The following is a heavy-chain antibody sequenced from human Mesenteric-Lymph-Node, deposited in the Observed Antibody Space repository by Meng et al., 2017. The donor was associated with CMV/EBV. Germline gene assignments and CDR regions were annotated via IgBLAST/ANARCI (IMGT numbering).Heavy chain of an antibody. CDR3: ARYTSTWYLDY. CDR1: GYSISSGYY. CDR2: IYHSGST. J-gene: IGHJ4*02. Sequence: GSLRLSCTVSGYSISSGYYWGWIRQPPGKGLEWIGSIYHSGSTYYNPSLKSRVTISVDTSKNEFSLQLDSVTPEDTAVYFCARYTSTWYLDYWGQGTLVTVSS. D-gene: IGHD6-13*01. V-gene: IGHV4-38-2*02.